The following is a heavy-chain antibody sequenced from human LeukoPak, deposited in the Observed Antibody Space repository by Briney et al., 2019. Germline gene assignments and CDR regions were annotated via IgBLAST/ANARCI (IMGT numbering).Heavy chain of an antibody. CDR2: ISAYNGNT. J-gene: IGHJ4*02. Sequence: AAVKVSCKASGGTFSSYAISWVRQAPGQGLEWMGWISAYNGNTNYAQKLQGRVTMTTDTSTSTAYMELRSLRSDDAAVYYCARASGIAVAASGYWGQGTLVTVSS. D-gene: IGHD6-19*01. V-gene: IGHV1-18*01. CDR1: GGTFSSYA. CDR3: ARASGIAVAASGY.